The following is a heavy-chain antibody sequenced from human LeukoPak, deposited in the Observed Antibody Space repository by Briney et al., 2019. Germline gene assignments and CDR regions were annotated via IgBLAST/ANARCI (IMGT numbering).Heavy chain of an antibody. CDR3: ARRSYDSSVYYRYMYYFDY. J-gene: IGHJ4*02. D-gene: IGHD3-22*01. CDR2: IYPGDSDT. V-gene: IGHV5-51*01. CDR1: GYSFTTNW. Sequence: GESLKISCKGSGYSFTTNWIGWVRQMPGKGLEWMGIIYPGDSDTRYSPSFQGQVTISVDKSISTAYLQWRSLKASDTAMYYCARRSYDSSVYYRYMYYFDYWGQGTLVTVSS.